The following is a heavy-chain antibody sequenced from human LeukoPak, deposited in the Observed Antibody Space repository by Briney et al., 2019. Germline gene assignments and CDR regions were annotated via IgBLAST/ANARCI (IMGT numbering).Heavy chain of an antibody. CDR3: AREGRGGLRFLEWLWYGMDV. D-gene: IGHD3-3*01. J-gene: IGHJ6*02. V-gene: IGHV4-34*01. Sequence: SETLSLTCAVYGGSFSGYYWSWIRQPPGKGLEWIVEINHSGSTNYNPSLKSRVTISVDTSKNQFSLKLSSVTAVDTAVYYCAREGRGGLRFLEWLWYGMDVWGQGTTVTVSS. CDR1: GGSFSGYY. CDR2: INHSGST.